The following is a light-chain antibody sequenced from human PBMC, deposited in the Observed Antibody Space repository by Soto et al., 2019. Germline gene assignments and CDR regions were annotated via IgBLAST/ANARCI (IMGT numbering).Light chain of an antibody. CDR2: VAS. V-gene: IGKV1-27*01. Sequence: DIQMTQSPSSLSASVGDRVTITCRASQGISTYLAWYQQQPGKVPKLLIYVASTLQSGVPSRFSGSGSGKDFTLTISSQQSEDVATYYCQKYNSTPLTFGQGTKEEIK. CDR1: QGISTY. J-gene: IGKJ1*01. CDR3: QKYNSTPLT.